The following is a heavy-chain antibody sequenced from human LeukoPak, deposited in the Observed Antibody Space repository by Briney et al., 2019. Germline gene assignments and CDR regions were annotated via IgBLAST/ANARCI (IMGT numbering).Heavy chain of an antibody. CDR1: GYTFTSYA. J-gene: IGHJ4*02. CDR2: INTNTGNP. CDR3: ARDFNYYDSSGYFDY. V-gene: IGHV7-4-1*02. Sequence: ASVKVSCKASGYTFTSYAMNWVRQAPGQGLEWMGWINTNTGNPTYAQGFTGRFVFSLDTSVSTAYLQISSLKAEDTAVYHCARDFNYYDSSGYFDYWGQGTLVTVSS. D-gene: IGHD3-22*01.